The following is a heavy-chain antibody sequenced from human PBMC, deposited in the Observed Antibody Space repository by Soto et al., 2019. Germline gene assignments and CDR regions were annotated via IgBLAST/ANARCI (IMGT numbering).Heavy chain of an antibody. CDR2: INHSGST. Sequence: SETLSLTCAVYGGSFSGYYWSWIRQPPGKGLEWIGEINHSGSTNYNPSLKSRVTISVDTSKNQFSLKLSSVTAADTAVYYCARGLFDSSGYILYYLDYWGQGTLVTVS. J-gene: IGHJ4*02. V-gene: IGHV4-34*01. D-gene: IGHD3-22*01. CDR3: ARGLFDSSGYILYYLDY. CDR1: GGSFSGYY.